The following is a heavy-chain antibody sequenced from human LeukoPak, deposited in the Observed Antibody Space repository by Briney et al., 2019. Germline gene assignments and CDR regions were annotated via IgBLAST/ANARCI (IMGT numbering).Heavy chain of an antibody. Sequence: GRSLRLSCAASGFTFSSYAMHWVRRAPGKGLEWVAVISYDGSNKYYADSVKGRFTISRDNSKNTLYLQMNSLRAEDTAVYYCAREPYYYGSGSYYNAPDYWGQGTLVTVSS. V-gene: IGHV3-30-3*01. CDR1: GFTFSSYA. D-gene: IGHD3-10*01. CDR2: ISYDGSNK. J-gene: IGHJ4*02. CDR3: AREPYYYGSGSYYNAPDY.